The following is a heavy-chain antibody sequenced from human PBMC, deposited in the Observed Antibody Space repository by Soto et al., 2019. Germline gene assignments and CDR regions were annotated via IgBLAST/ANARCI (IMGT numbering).Heavy chain of an antibody. D-gene: IGHD3-16*01. CDR1: GFSFRGYA. Sequence: PGGSVGLCSAASGFSFRGYAMLWVRQAPDKGLEWVAIISYDGNSQHYADPVKGRFTVSRDSSKNTLFLQMNSLKPEDTAVYYCARSRGSDGYYYVDYWGQGT. CDR3: ARSRGSDGYYYVDY. V-gene: IGHV3-30-3*01. CDR2: ISYDGNSQ. J-gene: IGHJ4*02.